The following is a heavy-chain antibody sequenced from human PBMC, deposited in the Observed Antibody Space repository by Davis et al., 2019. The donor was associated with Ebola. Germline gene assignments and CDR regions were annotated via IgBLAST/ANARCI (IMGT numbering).Heavy chain of an antibody. Sequence: ASVKVSCKVSGYTLTELSMHWVRQAPGQGLEWMGGFDPEDGETIYAQKFQGRVTMTRNTSISTAYMELSSLRSEDTAVYYCARESSSGWYFDYWGQGTLVTVSS. CDR1: GYTLTELS. CDR2: FDPEDGET. J-gene: IGHJ4*02. V-gene: IGHV1-24*01. CDR3: ARESSSGWYFDY. D-gene: IGHD6-19*01.